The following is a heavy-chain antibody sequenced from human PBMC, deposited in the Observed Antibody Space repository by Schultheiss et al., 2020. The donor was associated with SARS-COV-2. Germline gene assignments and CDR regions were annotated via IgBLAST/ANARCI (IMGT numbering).Heavy chain of an antibody. J-gene: IGHJ4*02. V-gene: IGHV4-59*01. Sequence: SETLSLTCIVSGGSISSYYWSWIRQPPGKGLEWIGYIYYSGSTNYNPSLKSRVTISVDTSKNQFSLKLSSVTAADTAVYYCARVIVVVPAASEYYFDYWGQGTLVTVSS. D-gene: IGHD2-2*01. CDR2: IYYSGST. CDR1: GGSISSYY. CDR3: ARVIVVVPAASEYYFDY.